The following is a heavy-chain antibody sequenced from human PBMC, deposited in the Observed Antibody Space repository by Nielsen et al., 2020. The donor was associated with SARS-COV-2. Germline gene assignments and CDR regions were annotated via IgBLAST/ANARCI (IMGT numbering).Heavy chain of an antibody. CDR1: GSTFSSYA. Sequence: GGSLRLSCAASGSTFSSYAMHWVRQTPGKGLEWVAVISYDGSNKYYADSVKGRFTISRDNSKNTLYLQMNSLRAEDTAVYYCARDYLSGWYPYYYYGMDVWGQGTTVTVSS. J-gene: IGHJ6*02. V-gene: IGHV3-30-3*01. CDR2: ISYDGSNK. CDR3: ARDYLSGWYPYYYYGMDV. D-gene: IGHD6-19*01.